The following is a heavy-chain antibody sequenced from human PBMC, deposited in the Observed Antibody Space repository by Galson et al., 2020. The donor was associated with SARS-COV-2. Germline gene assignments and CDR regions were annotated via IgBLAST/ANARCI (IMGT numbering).Heavy chain of an antibody. CDR2: IYYSGST. Sequence: SETLSLTCTVSGGSISSSSYYWGWIRQPPGKGLEWIGSIYYSGSTYYNPSLKSRVTISVDTSKNQFSLKLSSVTAADTAVYYCARDQPPQGLPYESYYYYGMDVWGQGTTVTVSS. D-gene: IGHD2-2*01. V-gene: IGHV4-39*07. J-gene: IGHJ6*02. CDR3: ARDQPPQGLPYESYYYYGMDV. CDR1: GGSISSSSYY.